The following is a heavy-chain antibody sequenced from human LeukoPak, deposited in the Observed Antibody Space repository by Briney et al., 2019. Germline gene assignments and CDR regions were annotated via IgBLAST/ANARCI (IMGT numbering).Heavy chain of an antibody. CDR3: AARSRVYSSSWY. CDR2: IYSGGST. Sequence: PGGSLRLSCAASGFTVSSNYMSWVRQAPGKGLEWVSVIYSGGSTYYADSVKGRFTISRDNSKNTLYLQMNSLRAEDTAVYYCAARSRVYSSSWYWGQGTLVSVSS. V-gene: IGHV3-53*01. J-gene: IGHJ4*02. CDR1: GFTVSSNY. D-gene: IGHD6-13*01.